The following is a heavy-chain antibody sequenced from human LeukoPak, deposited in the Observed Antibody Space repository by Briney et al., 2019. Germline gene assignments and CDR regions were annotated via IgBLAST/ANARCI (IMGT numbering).Heavy chain of an antibody. J-gene: IGHJ4*02. CDR3: ARDYLLGYCSGGSCSERDY. Sequence: PSETLSLTCAVYGGSFSGYYWSWIRQPPGKGLEWIGEINHSGSTNYNPSLKSRVTISVDTSKNQFSLKLSSVTAADTAVYYCARDYLLGYCSGGSCSERDYWGQGTLVTASS. CDR2: INHSGST. CDR1: GGSFSGYY. V-gene: IGHV4-34*01. D-gene: IGHD2-15*01.